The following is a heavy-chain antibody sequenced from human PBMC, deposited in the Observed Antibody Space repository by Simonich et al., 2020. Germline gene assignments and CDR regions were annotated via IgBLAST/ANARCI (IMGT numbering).Heavy chain of an antibody. CDR1: GGSISSYY. CDR3: ARHYYDSSGYFDY. J-gene: IGHJ4*02. V-gene: IGHV4-59*05. CDR2: IYYSGST. Sequence: QVQLQESGPGLVKPSETLSLTCTVSGGSISSYYWSWIRQPPGKGLEWIGSIYYSGSTYNNPSLKRRDTISVDTSKNQFSLKLSSVTAADTAVYYCARHYYDSSGYFDYWGQGTLVTVSS. D-gene: IGHD3-22*01.